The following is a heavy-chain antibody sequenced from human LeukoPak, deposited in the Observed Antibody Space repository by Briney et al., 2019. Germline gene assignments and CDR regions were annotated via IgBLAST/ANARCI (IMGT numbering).Heavy chain of an antibody. Sequence: GGSLRLSCAASGFTFSSYAMHWVRQAPGKGLEWVAVISYDGSNKYYADSVKGRFTISRDNSKNTLYLQMNSLRAEDMAVYYCAKRGARGISSPNYFDYWGQGTLVTVSS. CDR2: ISYDGSNK. CDR3: AKRGARGISSPNYFDY. J-gene: IGHJ4*02. CDR1: GFTFSSYA. V-gene: IGHV3-30-3*02. D-gene: IGHD6-6*01.